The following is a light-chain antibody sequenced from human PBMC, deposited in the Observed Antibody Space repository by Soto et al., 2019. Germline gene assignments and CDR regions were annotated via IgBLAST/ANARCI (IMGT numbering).Light chain of an antibody. CDR2: DVS. V-gene: IGLV2-14*01. Sequence: QSVLTQPASVSGSPGQSITISCTGTSSDVGGYNYVSWYQQHPGKAPKLMIYDVSNRPSGVSNRFSGSKSGNTASLTISGLQVYDEADYYCSSYTCSSTLFGTATMSPS. J-gene: IGLJ1*01. CDR3: SSYTCSSTL. CDR1: SSDVGGYNY.